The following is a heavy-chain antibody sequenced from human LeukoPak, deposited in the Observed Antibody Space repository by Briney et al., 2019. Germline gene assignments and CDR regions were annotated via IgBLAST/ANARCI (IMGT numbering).Heavy chain of an antibody. CDR3: ARGRSYGFDFDS. CDR1: GVSINTCCYY. V-gene: IGHV4-61*01. Sequence: PSETLSLTCAVSGVSINTCCYYWTWIRQPPGKGLEWIGYKYYSGSTRYNSSLRSRLTISLDTSKNQFSLRLTSVTAAETAVYYCARGRSYGFDFDSWGQGTLVIVSS. D-gene: IGHD5-18*01. J-gene: IGHJ4*02. CDR2: KYYSGST.